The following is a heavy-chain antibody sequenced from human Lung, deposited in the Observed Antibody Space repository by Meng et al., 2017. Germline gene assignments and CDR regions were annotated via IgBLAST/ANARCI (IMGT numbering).Heavy chain of an antibody. Sequence: QVQIQQWGAGLLKPSEPLSLTCVVPGGSFSDYSWSWIRQPPGKGLEWIGEINHSGSTNYNPSLESRATISVDTSQNNLSLKLSSVTAADSAVYYCARGPTTMAHDFDYWGQGTLVTVSS. D-gene: IGHD4-11*01. CDR2: INHSGST. J-gene: IGHJ4*02. CDR3: ARGPTTMAHDFDY. V-gene: IGHV4-34*01. CDR1: GGSFSDYS.